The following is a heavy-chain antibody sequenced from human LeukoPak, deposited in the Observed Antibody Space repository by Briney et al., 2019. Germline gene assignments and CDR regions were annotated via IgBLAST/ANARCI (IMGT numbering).Heavy chain of an antibody. J-gene: IGHJ4*02. CDR1: GGSISSGSYY. Sequence: SETLSLTCTVSGGSISSGSYYWSWLRQPAGKGLEWIGRIYTSGSTNYNPSLKSRVTISVDTSKNQFSLKLSSVTAADTAVYYCARASPPLWWGQGTLVTVSS. V-gene: IGHV4-61*02. CDR2: IYTSGST. CDR3: ARASPPLW. D-gene: IGHD3-16*01.